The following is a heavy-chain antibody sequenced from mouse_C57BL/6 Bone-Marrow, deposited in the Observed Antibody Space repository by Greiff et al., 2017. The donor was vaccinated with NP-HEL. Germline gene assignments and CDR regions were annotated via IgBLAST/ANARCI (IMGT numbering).Heavy chain of an antibody. Sequence: EVKVEESGGGLVQPGGSMKLSCVASGFTFSNYWMNWVRQSPEKGLEWVAQIRLKSDNYATHYAESVKGRFTISRDDSKSSVYLQMNNLRAEDTGIYYCTDGSNWYFDVWGTGTTVTVSS. CDR2: IRLKSDNYAT. CDR3: TDGSNWYFDV. CDR1: GFTFSNYW. V-gene: IGHV6-3*01. J-gene: IGHJ1*03.